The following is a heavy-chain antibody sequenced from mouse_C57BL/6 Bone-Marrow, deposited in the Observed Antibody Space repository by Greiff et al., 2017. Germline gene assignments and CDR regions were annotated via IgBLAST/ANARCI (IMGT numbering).Heavy chain of an antibody. J-gene: IGHJ3*01. CDR1: GYTFTSYG. CDR3: AGEAY. CDR2: IDPRSGNT. Sequence: QVQLQQSGAELARPGASVKLSCKASGYTFTSYGISWVKQRTGQGLEWIGEIDPRSGNTYYNEKFKGKATLTADKSSSTAYMELRSLTSEDSSVYFSAGEAYWGQGTMVTVSA. V-gene: IGHV1-81*01.